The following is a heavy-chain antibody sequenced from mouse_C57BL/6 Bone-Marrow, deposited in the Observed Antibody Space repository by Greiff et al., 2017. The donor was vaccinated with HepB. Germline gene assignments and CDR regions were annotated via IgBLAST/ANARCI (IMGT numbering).Heavy chain of an antibody. Sequence: QVQLQQSGAELARPGASVKLSCKASGYTFTSYGISWVKQRTGQGLEWIGEIYPRRGNTYYNEKFKGKATLTADKSSSTAYMELRSLTSEDSAVYFCARGYYGSSEVAYWGQGTLVTVSA. CDR2: IYPRRGNT. CDR3: ARGYYGSSEVAY. J-gene: IGHJ3*01. D-gene: IGHD1-1*01. CDR1: GYTFTSYG. V-gene: IGHV1-81*01.